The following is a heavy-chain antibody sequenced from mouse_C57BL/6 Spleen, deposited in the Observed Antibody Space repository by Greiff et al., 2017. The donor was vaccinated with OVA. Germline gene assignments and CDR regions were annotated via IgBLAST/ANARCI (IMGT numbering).Heavy chain of an antibody. CDR3: ARSLYYYGSSFDY. CDR1: GYAFTNYL. V-gene: IGHV1-54*01. D-gene: IGHD1-1*01. Sequence: VQLQQSGAELVRPGTSVKVSCKASGYAFTNYLIEWVKQRPGQGLEWIGVINPGSGGTNYNEKFKGKAKLTADKSSSTAYMQLSSLTSEDSAVYFCARSLYYYGSSFDYWGQGTTLTVSS. J-gene: IGHJ2*01. CDR2: INPGSGGT.